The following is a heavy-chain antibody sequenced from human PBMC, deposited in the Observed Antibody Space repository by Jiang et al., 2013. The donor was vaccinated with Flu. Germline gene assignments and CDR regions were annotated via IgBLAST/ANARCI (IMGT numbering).Heavy chain of an antibody. CDR2: ISAYNGNT. J-gene: IGHJ4*02. Sequence: SGAEVKKPGASVKVSCKASGYTFTSYGISWVRQAPGQGLEWMGWISAYNGNTNYAQKLQGRVTMTTDTSTSTAYMELRSLRSDDTAVYYCAREIAYCGGDCYSGLLSSGYFDYWGQGTLVTVSS. D-gene: IGHD2-21*02. CDR3: AREIAYCGGDCYSGLLSSGYFDY. V-gene: IGHV1-18*01. CDR1: GYTFTSYG.